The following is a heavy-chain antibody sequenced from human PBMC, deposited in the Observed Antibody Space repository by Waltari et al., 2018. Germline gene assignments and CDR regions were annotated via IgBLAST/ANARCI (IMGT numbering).Heavy chain of an antibody. CDR2: IYYVGST. J-gene: IGHJ4*02. D-gene: IGHD3-22*01. Sequence: QLQLQESGPGLVKPSETLSLTCTVSGGSISSSSYYWGWIRQPPGKGLEWIGSIYYVGSTYYNPSLKSRVTISVDTSKNQFSLKLSSVTAADTAVYYCALYYYDSSGPFDYWGQGTLVTVSS. CDR3: ALYYYDSSGPFDY. CDR1: GGSISSSSYY. V-gene: IGHV4-39*01.